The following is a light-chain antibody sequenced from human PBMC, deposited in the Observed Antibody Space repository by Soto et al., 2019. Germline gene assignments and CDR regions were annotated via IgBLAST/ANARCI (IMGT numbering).Light chain of an antibody. Sequence: SYELTQPPSVSVSPGQTASITCSGGKLGDKYACWYQQKPGQSPVLVIYQDSKRPSGIPERFSGSNSGNTATLTISGTQAMDEADYYCQAWDSTRNVVFGGGTKLTVL. CDR2: QDS. CDR3: QAWDSTRNVV. CDR1: KLGDKY. J-gene: IGLJ2*01. V-gene: IGLV3-1*01.